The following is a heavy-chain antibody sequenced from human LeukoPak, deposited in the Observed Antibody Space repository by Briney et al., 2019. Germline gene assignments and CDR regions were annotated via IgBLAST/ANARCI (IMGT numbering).Heavy chain of an antibody. CDR1: GFTFSSYE. Sequence: GGSLRLSCAASGFTFSSYEMNWVRQAPGKGLEGVSYISSSGSTIYYADSVKGRFTISRDNAKNSLYLQMNSLRAEDTAVYYCAREWELLIGPSYAFDIWGQGTMVTVSS. CDR3: AREWELLIGPSYAFDI. D-gene: IGHD1-26*01. J-gene: IGHJ3*02. CDR2: ISSSGSTI. V-gene: IGHV3-48*03.